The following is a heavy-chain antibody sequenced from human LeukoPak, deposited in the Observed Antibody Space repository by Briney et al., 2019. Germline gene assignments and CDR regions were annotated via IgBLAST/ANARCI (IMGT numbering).Heavy chain of an antibody. CDR3: ARDRYSGYELRAFDI. D-gene: IGHD5-12*01. Sequence: PSETLSLTCTVSGGSISSSSYYWGWIRQPPGKGLEWIGSIYYSGSTYYNPSLKSRVTISVDTSKNQFSLKLSSVTAADTAVYYCARDRYSGYELRAFDIWGQGTMVTVSS. V-gene: IGHV4-39*07. J-gene: IGHJ3*02. CDR1: GGSISSSSYY. CDR2: IYYSGST.